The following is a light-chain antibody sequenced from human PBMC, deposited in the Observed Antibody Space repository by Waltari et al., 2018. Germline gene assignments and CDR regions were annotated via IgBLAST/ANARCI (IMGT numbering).Light chain of an antibody. CDR3: QQTYGPPPIT. CDR1: QTIRNY. V-gene: IGKV1-39*01. Sequence: DIQMTQSPSSLSASVGDRVTITCRASQTIRNYLAWYQQIPGKAPKLLIYDASNLQTGVPSRFSSSGSGTEFTLTISSLQPEDSATYYCQQTYGPPPITFGPGTKVAVK. J-gene: IGKJ3*01. CDR2: DAS.